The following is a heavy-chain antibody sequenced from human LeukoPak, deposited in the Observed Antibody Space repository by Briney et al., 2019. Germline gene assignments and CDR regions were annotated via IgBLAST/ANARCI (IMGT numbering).Heavy chain of an antibody. D-gene: IGHD2-15*01. V-gene: IGHV3-66*01. Sequence: PGGSLRLSCAASGFTFSTYAMSWVRQAPGKGLEWVSVIYSGGSTYYADSVKGRFTISRDNSKNTLYLQMNSLRAEDTAVYYCARADHLRTPFDYWGQGTLVTVSS. J-gene: IGHJ4*02. CDR1: GFTFSTYA. CDR2: IYSGGST. CDR3: ARADHLRTPFDY.